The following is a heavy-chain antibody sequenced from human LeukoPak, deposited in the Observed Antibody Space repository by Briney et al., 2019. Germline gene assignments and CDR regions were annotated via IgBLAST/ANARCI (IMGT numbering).Heavy chain of an antibody. Sequence: GGSLRLSCEASEFILSSYAMSWVRQAPGKGLEWVSSISGNGAHPYYADSVRGRFTISRDFSRNAVYLQMNNLRAEDTAVYYCVSFYETDWGRGTLVTVSS. CDR1: EFILSSYA. CDR3: VSFYETD. D-gene: IGHD2/OR15-2a*01. J-gene: IGHJ4*02. CDR2: ISGNGAHP. V-gene: IGHV3-23*01.